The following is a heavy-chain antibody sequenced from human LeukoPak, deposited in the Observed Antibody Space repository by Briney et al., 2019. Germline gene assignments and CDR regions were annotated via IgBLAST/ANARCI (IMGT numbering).Heavy chain of an antibody. V-gene: IGHV4-59*04. CDR1: GGSISSYY. CDR2: IYYSGST. J-gene: IGHJ6*02. Sequence: SETLSLTCTVSGGSISSYYWSWIRQPPGKGLEWIGSIYYSGSTYYNPSLKSRVTMSVDTSKNQFSLKLSSVTAADTAVYYCARQGPQYGMDVWGQGTTVTVSS. CDR3: ARQGPQYGMDV.